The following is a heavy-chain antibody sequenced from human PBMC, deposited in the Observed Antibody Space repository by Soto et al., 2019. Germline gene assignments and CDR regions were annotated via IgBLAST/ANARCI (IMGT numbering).Heavy chain of an antibody. CDR2: ISSSSSTI. D-gene: IGHD5-12*01. V-gene: IGHV3-48*01. J-gene: IGHJ6*02. Sequence: EVQLVESGGGLVQPGGSLRLSCAASGFTFSSYSMNWVRQAPGKGLEWVSYISSSSSTIYYADSVKGRLTTSRDKAKNPXXLQMNSLRAEDTAVYYCARADSGYAPGYYSYGMDVWGQGTTVTVSS. CDR1: GFTFSSYS. CDR3: ARADSGYAPGYYSYGMDV.